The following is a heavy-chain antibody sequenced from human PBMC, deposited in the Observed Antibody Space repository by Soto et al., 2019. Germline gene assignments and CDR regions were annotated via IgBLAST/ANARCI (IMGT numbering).Heavy chain of an antibody. V-gene: IGHV1-69*02. Sequence: QVQLVQSGAEVKKPGSSVKVSCKASGGTFSSYTISWVRQAPGQGLEWMGRIIPILGIANYAQKFQGRVTNTADKSTSTAYMELSSLRSEDTAVYYCTLHRIAAAGTMFDYWGQGTLVTVSS. CDR1: GGTFSSYT. CDR3: TLHRIAAAGTMFDY. CDR2: IIPILGIA. D-gene: IGHD6-13*01. J-gene: IGHJ4*02.